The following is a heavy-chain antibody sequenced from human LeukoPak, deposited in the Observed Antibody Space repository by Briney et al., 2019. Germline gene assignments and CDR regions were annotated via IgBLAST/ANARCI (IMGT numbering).Heavy chain of an antibody. J-gene: IGHJ4*02. CDR2: ISGSGGST. V-gene: IGHV3-23*01. CDR3: TAPYCSSTSCYFFDY. CDR1: GFTFSSYA. Sequence: GGSLRLSCAASGFTFSSYAMSWVRQAPGMGLEWVSAISGSGGSTYYADSVKGRFTISRDNSKNTLYLQMNSLRAEDTAVYYCTAPYCSSTSCYFFDYWGQGTLVTVSS. D-gene: IGHD2-2*01.